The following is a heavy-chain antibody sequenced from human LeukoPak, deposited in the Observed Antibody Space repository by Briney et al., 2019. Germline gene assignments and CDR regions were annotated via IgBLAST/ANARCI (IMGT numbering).Heavy chain of an antibody. V-gene: IGHV3-30-3*01. Sequence: QPGRSLRLSCAASGFTFSSYAMHWVRQAPGKGLEWVAVISYDGSNKYYADSVKGRFTISRDNSKNTLYLQMNSLRAEDTAVYYCARDYRHDYGDYFDYWGQGTLVTVSS. CDR2: ISYDGSNK. CDR3: ARDYRHDYGDYFDY. CDR1: GFTFSSYA. J-gene: IGHJ4*02. D-gene: IGHD4-17*01.